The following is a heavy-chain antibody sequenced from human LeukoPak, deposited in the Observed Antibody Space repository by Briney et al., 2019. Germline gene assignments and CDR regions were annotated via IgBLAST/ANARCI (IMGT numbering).Heavy chain of an antibody. CDR3: ARLGSSGWRGYYFDY. J-gene: IGHJ4*02. CDR2: IYYSGST. CDR1: GGSFSGYY. Sequence: PSETLSLTCAVYGGSFSGYYWSWIRQPPGKGLEWIGSIYYSGSTYYNPSLKSRVTISVDTSKNQFSLKLSSVTAADTAVYYCARLGSSGWRGYYFDYWGQGTLVTVSS. V-gene: IGHV4-34*01. D-gene: IGHD3-22*01.